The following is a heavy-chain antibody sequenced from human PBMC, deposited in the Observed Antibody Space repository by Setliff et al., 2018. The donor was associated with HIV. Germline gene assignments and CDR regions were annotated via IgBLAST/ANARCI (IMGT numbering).Heavy chain of an antibody. Sequence: KPSETLSLTCTVSGGSIYSGAYYWAWIRQHPGKGLEWIGHIYYSGDTHYNPSLKSRLTISIDTSVNQFSLKLSSVTAADTAVYFCARIAWYSESTYGHDLYYFDFWGQGSLVTSPQ. CDR3: ARIAWYSESTYGHDLYYFDF. D-gene: IGHD5-18*01. J-gene: IGHJ4*02. CDR1: GGSIYSGAYY. V-gene: IGHV4-31*03. CDR2: IYYSGDT.